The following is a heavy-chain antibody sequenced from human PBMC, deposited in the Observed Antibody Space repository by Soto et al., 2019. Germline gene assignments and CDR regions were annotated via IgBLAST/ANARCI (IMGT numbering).Heavy chain of an antibody. J-gene: IGHJ5*02. CDR2: INAGNGNT. Sequence: GASVKVSCKASGYTFTSYAMHWVRQAPGQRLEWMGWINAGNGNTKYSQKFQGRVTITRDTSASTAYMELSSLRSEDTAVYYCARGFAVAGYRSGFDPWGQGTLVTVSS. CDR1: GYTFTSYA. V-gene: IGHV1-3*01. D-gene: IGHD6-19*01. CDR3: ARGFAVAGYRSGFDP.